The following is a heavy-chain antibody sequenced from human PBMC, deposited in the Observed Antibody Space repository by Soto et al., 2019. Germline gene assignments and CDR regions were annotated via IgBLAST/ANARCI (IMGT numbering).Heavy chain of an antibody. Sequence: GSLRLSCVTSGFTSSRNTMNWVRQAPGKGLEWVASITSSGSYVYYADSVKGRFSASRDNAKNSLSLQMDSLRPDDTAIYFCVKDEGIEAMDVWGPGTTVTVS. CDR1: GFTSSRNT. D-gene: IGHD3-3*02. V-gene: IGHV3-21*01. CDR2: ITSSGSYV. J-gene: IGHJ6*02. CDR3: VKDEGIEAMDV.